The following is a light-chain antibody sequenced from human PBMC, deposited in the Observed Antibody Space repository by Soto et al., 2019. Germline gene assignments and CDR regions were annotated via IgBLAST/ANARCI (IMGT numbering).Light chain of an antibody. Sequence: DIQMTQSPSSLSASPGDTVSFTCRASRGIATSVSWYQQKPGAAPKLLIYGASTLRSGVPSRFSGSGSVTDFTLTISGLQPEDFATYFCQQTFSTPPYTFGQGTRLQIK. CDR1: RGIATS. V-gene: IGKV1-39*01. CDR2: GAS. J-gene: IGKJ2*01. CDR3: QQTFSTPPYT.